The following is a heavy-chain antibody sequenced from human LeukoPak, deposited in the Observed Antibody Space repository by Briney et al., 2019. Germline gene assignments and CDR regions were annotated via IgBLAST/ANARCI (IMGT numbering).Heavy chain of an antibody. CDR3: AKDAGSGSYDVLGYYYGMDV. CDR1: GFTFDDYA. CDR2: ISWNSGSI. J-gene: IGHJ6*02. D-gene: IGHD3-10*01. V-gene: IGHV3-9*01. Sequence: SLRLSCAASGFTFDDYAMHWVRQAPGKGLEWVSGISWNSGSIGYADSVKGRFTISRDNAKNSLYLQMNSLRAEDTVLYYCAKDAGSGSYDVLGYYYGMDVWGQGTTVTVSS.